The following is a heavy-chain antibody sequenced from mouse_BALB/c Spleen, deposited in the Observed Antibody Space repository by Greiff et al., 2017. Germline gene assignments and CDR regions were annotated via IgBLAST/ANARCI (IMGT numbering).Heavy chain of an antibody. J-gene: IGHJ4*01. Sequence: VQLQQSGAELAKPGASVKMSCEASGYTFTSYWMHWVKQRPGQGLEWIGYINPSTGYTEYNQKFKDKATLTADKSSSTAYMQLSSLTSEDSAVYYCARDGITFYAMDYWGQGTSVTVSS. CDR1: GYTFTSYW. D-gene: IGHD1-1*01. CDR2: INPSTGYT. CDR3: ARDGITFYAMDY. V-gene: IGHV1-7*01.